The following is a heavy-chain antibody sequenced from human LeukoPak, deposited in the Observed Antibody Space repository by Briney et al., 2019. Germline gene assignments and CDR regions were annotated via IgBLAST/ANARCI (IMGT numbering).Heavy chain of an antibody. J-gene: IGHJ4*02. CDR2: ISGSSTDT. Sequence: PGGSLRLSCAASGFTFSDYYMTWIRQAPGKGLGWVSYISGSSTDTNYADSVKGRFTISRDNAKNSLYLQMNSLRAEDTAVYYCSTDPRLLRHWGQGTLVTVSS. CDR1: GFTFSDYY. CDR3: STDPRLLRH. D-gene: IGHD3-10*01. V-gene: IGHV3-11*05.